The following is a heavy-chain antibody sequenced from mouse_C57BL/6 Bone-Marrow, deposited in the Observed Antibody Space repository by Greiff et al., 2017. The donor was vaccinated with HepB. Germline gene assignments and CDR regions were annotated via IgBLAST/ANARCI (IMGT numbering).Heavy chain of an antibody. V-gene: IGHV1-18*01. CDR3: ARKVDYYGSSREALFDY. D-gene: IGHD1-1*01. J-gene: IGHJ2*01. Sequence: VQLQQSGPELVKPGASVKIPCTASGYTFTDYNMDWVKQSHGKSLEWIGDINPNNGGTIYNQKFKGKATLTVDKSSSTAYMVLRSLTSEDTAVYYCARKVDYYGSSREALFDYWGQGTTLTVSS. CDR1: GYTFTDYN. CDR2: INPNNGGT.